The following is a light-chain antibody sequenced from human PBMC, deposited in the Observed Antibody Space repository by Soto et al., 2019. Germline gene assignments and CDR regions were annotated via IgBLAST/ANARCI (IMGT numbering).Light chain of an antibody. CDR1: ETVDSF. J-gene: IGKJ5*01. V-gene: IGKV3-11*01. CDR2: DAS. Sequence: EIVLTQSPATLSLSPGERAALSCRASETVDSFLAWYQQKPGQAPRLLIYDASKRATGIPARFSGSGSGTDFTLTISSLEPEDFAVYYCQQYDDSSVIFGQGTRLEIK. CDR3: QQYDDSSVI.